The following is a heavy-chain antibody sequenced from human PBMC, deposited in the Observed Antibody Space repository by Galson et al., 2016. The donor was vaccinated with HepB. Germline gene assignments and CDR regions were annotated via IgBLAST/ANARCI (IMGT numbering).Heavy chain of an antibody. CDR2: ISSTTSDI. CDR1: GFTFSSSE. Sequence: SLRLSCAASGFTFSSSEMNWVRQAPGKGLEWLSYISSTTSDIYYADSVRGRFTISRDNAKNSLYLQMNSLGAEDTAVYYWASNLESAYFDYWGQGTLVTVSS. V-gene: IGHV3-48*03. D-gene: IGHD2/OR15-2a*01. CDR3: ASNLESAYFDY. J-gene: IGHJ4*02.